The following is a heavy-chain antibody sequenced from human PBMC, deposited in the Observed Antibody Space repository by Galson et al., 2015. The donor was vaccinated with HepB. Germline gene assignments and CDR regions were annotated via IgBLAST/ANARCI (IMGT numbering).Heavy chain of an antibody. Sequence: SLRLSCAASGFTFTNAWMTWVRQAPGKGLEWVGRIASKSDGGTTDYAAPVKGRFTISRDDSKNTLYLQMNSLKTEDTAVYYCTTDSENYDTAGFSDYWGQGTLVTVSS. CDR2: IASKSDGGTT. CDR3: TTDSENYDTAGFSDY. CDR1: GFTFTNAW. J-gene: IGHJ4*02. V-gene: IGHV3-15*04. D-gene: IGHD3-9*01.